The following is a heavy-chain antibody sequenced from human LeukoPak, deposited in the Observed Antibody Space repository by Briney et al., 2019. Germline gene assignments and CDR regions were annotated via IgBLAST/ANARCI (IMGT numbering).Heavy chain of an antibody. Sequence: PETLSLTCTVSGYSISSGYYWGWIRQPPGKGLEWMGEINHSGSTNYNPSLNSRVTISVDTSKNQFSLKRSSVTAADTAVYYCARHVLRYFDWLLYPLYFDYWGQGTLVTVSS. D-gene: IGHD3-9*01. CDR1: GYSISSGYY. CDR2: INHSGST. CDR3: ARHVLRYFDWLLYPLYFDY. V-gene: IGHV4-38-2*02. J-gene: IGHJ4*02.